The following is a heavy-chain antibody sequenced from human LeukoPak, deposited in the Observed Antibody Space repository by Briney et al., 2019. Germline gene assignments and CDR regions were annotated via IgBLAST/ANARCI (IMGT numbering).Heavy chain of an antibody. CDR1: GYSFTSYW. V-gene: IGHV5-10-1*01. CDR3: ARHDKSYGSPFDY. Sequence: GESLRISCKGSGYSFTSYWISWVRQMPGKGLGWVGRIDPSDSYTNYSPSFQGHVTISADKSISTAYLQWSSLKASDTAMYYCARHDKSYGSPFDYWGQGTLVTVSS. J-gene: IGHJ4*02. CDR2: IDPSDSYT. D-gene: IGHD5-18*01.